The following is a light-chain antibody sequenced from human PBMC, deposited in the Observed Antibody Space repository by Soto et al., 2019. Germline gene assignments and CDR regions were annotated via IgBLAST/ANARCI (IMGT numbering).Light chain of an antibody. Sequence: QSALTQPASVSGSPGQSITISCTGTSSDVGAYKYVSWYQQHPGKAPKLMIYDVNNRPSGVSNRFSGSKSGNTASLTISGLQAEDEAEYYCSSYTSRSTLVVFGGGTKLTVL. J-gene: IGLJ2*01. CDR3: SSYTSRSTLVV. CDR1: SSDVGAYKY. CDR2: DVN. V-gene: IGLV2-14*03.